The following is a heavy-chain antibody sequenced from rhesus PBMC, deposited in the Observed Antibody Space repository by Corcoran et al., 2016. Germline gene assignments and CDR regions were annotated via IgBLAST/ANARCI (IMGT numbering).Heavy chain of an antibody. CDR3: ARLLQYSNLGDYGLDS. Sequence: QVQLQQWGEGLVKPSETLSLTCAVYGDSVSGYWWVWIRQPPWKGLEWIGRIRSGGSTNNNPSIKSRVTISIDTSKNQFSLKLSSVTAADTAVYYCARLLQYSNLGDYGLDSWGQGVVVTVSS. CDR2: IRSGGST. V-gene: IGHV4-160*01. J-gene: IGHJ6*01. CDR1: GDSVSGYW. D-gene: IGHD4-23*01.